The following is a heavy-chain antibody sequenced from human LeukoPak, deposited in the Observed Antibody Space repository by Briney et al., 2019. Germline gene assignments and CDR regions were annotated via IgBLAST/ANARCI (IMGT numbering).Heavy chain of an antibody. CDR2: IYYSGST. Sequence: SQTLSLTCTVSGGSISSDGYYWSWIRQHPGKGLEWIGYIYYSGSTYYNPSLKSRVTISVDTSKNQFSLKLSSVTAADTAVYYCARDRGSSWYGYWGQGTLVTVSS. CDR1: GGSISSDGYY. V-gene: IGHV4-31*03. D-gene: IGHD6-13*01. J-gene: IGHJ4*02. CDR3: ARDRGSSWYGY.